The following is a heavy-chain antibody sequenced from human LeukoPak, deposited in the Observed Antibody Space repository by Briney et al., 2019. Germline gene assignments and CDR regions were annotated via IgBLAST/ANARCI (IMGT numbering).Heavy chain of an antibody. V-gene: IGHV1-18*01. CDR1: GYTFTSYG. J-gene: IGHJ6*03. CDR3: ARETGTDYYYYYMDV. Sequence: ASAKVSCKASGYTFTSYGISWVRQAPGQGLEWMGWISAYNGNTNYAQKLQGRVTMTTDTSTSTAYMELRSLRSDDTAVYYCARETGTDYYYYYMDVWGKGTTVTISS. CDR2: ISAYNGNT.